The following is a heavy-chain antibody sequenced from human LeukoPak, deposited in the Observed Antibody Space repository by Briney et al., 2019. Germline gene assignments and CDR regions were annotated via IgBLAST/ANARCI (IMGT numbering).Heavy chain of an antibody. Sequence: ASVKVSCKASGYTFTSYGISWVRQAPGQGLEWMGWISAYNGNTSYAQKLQGRVTMTTDTSTSTAYMELRSLRSDDTAVYYCARDASSSSWPYYFDYWGQGTLVTVSS. J-gene: IGHJ4*02. D-gene: IGHD6-13*01. CDR3: ARDASSSSWPYYFDY. CDR1: GYTFTSYG. CDR2: ISAYNGNT. V-gene: IGHV1-18*01.